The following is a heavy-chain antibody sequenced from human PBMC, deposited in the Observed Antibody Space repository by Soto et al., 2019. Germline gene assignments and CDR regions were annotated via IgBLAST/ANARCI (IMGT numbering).Heavy chain of an antibody. V-gene: IGHV3-15*07. CDR3: TTGPHYYDSSGYSRSFDY. J-gene: IGHJ4*02. CDR1: GFTFSNAW. D-gene: IGHD3-22*01. Sequence: GGSLRLSCAASGFTFSNAWMNWVRQAPGKGLEWVGRIKSKTDGETTDYAAPVKGRFTISRDDSKNTLYLQMNSLKTEDTAVYYCTTGPHYYDSSGYSRSFDYWGQGTLVTVSS. CDR2: IKSKTDGETT.